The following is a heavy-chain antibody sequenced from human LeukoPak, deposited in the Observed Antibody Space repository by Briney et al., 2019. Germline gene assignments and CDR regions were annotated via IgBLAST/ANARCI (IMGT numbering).Heavy chain of an antibody. Sequence: PGGSLRLSCATSGFTFSGYAMSWVRQAPGKGLEWVSGISGSDGSTYYADPVKGRFTVSRDNSKNTLYLQMNSLRAEDTAVYYCARSMVRGVNEIDYWGQGTLVTVSS. J-gene: IGHJ4*02. V-gene: IGHV3-23*01. CDR2: ISGSDGST. D-gene: IGHD3-10*01. CDR1: GFTFSGYA. CDR3: ARSMVRGVNEIDY.